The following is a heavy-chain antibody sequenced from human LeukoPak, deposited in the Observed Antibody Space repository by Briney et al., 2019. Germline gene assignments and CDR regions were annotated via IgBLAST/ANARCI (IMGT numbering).Heavy chain of an antibody. V-gene: IGHV3-21*01. J-gene: IGHJ4*02. CDR2: ISDSSYYI. CDR1: GFTFSTYN. Sequence: GESLRLSCAASGFTFSTYNINWVRQAPGKGLEWVSSISDSSYYILYADSVKGRFTISRDNAKNTLYLQMNSLRVEDTAVYYCARGDYFDYWGQGTLVTVSS. CDR3: ARGDYFDY.